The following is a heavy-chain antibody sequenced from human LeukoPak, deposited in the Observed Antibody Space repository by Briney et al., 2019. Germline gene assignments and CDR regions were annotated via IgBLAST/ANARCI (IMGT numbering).Heavy chain of an antibody. CDR3: ARGSKSHEHYDFWSGPYPQGYYYYMDV. D-gene: IGHD3-3*01. V-gene: IGHV1-69*04. J-gene: IGHJ6*03. CDR1: GGTFSSYA. CDR2: IIPILGIA. Sequence: ASVKVSCKASGGTFSSYAISWVRQAPGQGLEWMGRIIPILGIANYAQKFQGRVTITTDESTSTAYMELSSLRSEDTAVYYCARGSKSHEHYDFWSGPYPQGYYYYMDVWGKETTVTVSS.